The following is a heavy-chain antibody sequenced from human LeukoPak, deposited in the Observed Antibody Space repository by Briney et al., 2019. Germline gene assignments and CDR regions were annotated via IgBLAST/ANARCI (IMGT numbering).Heavy chain of an antibody. D-gene: IGHD4-11*01. CDR1: GFTFSSYG. CDR3: ASYSIPGAYV. V-gene: IGHV3-21*01. J-gene: IGHJ6*02. CDR2: ISTTSSNK. Sequence: PGGSLRLSCAASGFTFSSYGMNWVRQAPGKALEWGSSISTTSSNKYYADSVKGRFTISRDNAKNSLYLQMNSLRVEDAAVYYCASYSIPGAYVWGQGTTVTVSS.